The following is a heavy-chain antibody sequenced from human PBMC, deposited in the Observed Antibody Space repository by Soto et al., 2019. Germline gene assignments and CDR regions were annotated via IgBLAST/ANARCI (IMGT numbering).Heavy chain of an antibody. J-gene: IGHJ5*02. CDR1: GFTFSSYA. CDR3: AKDLATYYEVGSGYYTAMGFDP. Sequence: GVTLRLSCAASGFTFSSYAMSWVRQAPGKGLEWVSAISGSGGSTYYADSVKGRFTISRDNSKNALYLQMNSLRAEDTAVYYCAKDLATYYEVGSGYYTAMGFDPWWQGTLVTV. CDR2: ISGSGGST. D-gene: IGHD3-3*01. V-gene: IGHV3-23*01.